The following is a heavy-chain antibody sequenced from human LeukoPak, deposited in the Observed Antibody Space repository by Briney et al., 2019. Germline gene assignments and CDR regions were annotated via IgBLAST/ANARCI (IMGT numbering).Heavy chain of an antibody. J-gene: IGHJ4*02. V-gene: IGHV3-74*03. D-gene: IGHD3-10*01. CDR1: GFTFSTSG. Sequence: GGSQRLSCEGSGFTFSTSGMHWVRQAPGKGLVGVSRIDSDGSRITYADSVKGRFTISRDNAKNTVYLQMNSLRAEDTAVYYCARGRSGSYGFFDYWSLGNLVTVSS. CDR2: IDSDGSRI. CDR3: ARGRSGSYGFFDY.